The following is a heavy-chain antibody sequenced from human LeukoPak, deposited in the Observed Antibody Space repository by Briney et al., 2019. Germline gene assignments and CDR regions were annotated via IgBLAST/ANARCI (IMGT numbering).Heavy chain of an antibody. CDR1: GITLSDFW. CDR3: VRDDWHQPDLFDY. D-gene: IGHD1-14*01. V-gene: IGHV3-30-3*01. Sequence: GGSLRLSCAASGITLSDFWFSWVRQAPGKGLEWVALISEDGSEEYYLDSVKGRFTISRDNSKNTLSLQMDSLRAEDTAVYYCVRDDWHQPDLFDYWGQGTLVTVSS. CDR2: ISEDGSEE. J-gene: IGHJ4*02.